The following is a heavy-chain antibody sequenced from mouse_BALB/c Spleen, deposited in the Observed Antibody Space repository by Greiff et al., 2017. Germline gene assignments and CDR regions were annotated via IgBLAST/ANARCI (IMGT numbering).Heavy chain of an antibody. J-gene: IGHJ3*01. CDR1: GYTFTSYW. V-gene: IGHV1-69*02. D-gene: IGHD1-2*01. Sequence: QVQLQQPGAELVRPGASVKLSCKASGYTFTSYWINWVKQRPGQGLEWIGNIYPSDSYTNYNQKFKDKATLTVDKSSSTAYMQLSSPTSEDSEVYYCTRSFITTATGWFAYWGQGTLVTVSA. CDR3: TRSFITTATGWFAY. CDR2: IYPSDSYT.